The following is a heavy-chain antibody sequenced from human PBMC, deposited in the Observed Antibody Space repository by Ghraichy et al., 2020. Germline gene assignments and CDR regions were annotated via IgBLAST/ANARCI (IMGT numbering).Heavy chain of an antibody. J-gene: IGHJ6*03. CDR2: IRSKANNYAT. CDR1: GFIFSGST. Sequence: GGSLRLSCAASGFIFSGSTMHWVRQASGKGLEWVGRIRSKANNYATAYAASVKGGFTISRDDSKNTAFLQMNSLKTEDTAVYYCSRHDPRDYYYYMDVWGKGTTVTVSS. V-gene: IGHV3-73*01. CDR3: SRHDPRDYYYYMDV.